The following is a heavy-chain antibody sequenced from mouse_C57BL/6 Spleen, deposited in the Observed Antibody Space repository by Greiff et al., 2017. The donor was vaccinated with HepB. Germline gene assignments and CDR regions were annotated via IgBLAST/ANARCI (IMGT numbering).Heavy chain of an antibody. J-gene: IGHJ4*01. CDR1: GYSFTGYY. V-gene: IGHV1-42*01. CDR3: ARKSITMDY. CDR2: INPSTGGT. D-gene: IGHD1-1*01. Sequence: VQLQQSGPELVKPGASVKISCKASGYSFTGYYMNWVKQSPEKSLEWIGEINPSTGGTTYNQKFKAKATLTVNKSSSTAYMQLKSLTSEDSAVYYCARKSITMDYWGQGTSVTVSS.